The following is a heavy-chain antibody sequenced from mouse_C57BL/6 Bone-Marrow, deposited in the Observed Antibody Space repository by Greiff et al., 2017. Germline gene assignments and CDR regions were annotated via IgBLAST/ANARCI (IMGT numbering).Heavy chain of an antibody. CDR3: TTPYYAKERDY. CDR2: IDPEDGDT. Sequence: VQLQQSGAELVRPGASVKLSCTASGFNIKDYYMHWVKQRPEQGLEWIGRIDPEDGDTEYAPKFQGKATMTADTSSNTAYLQRSSLTSEDTAVYYCTTPYYAKERDYWGQGTTLTVSS. V-gene: IGHV14-1*01. CDR1: GFNIKDYY. D-gene: IGHD1-1*01. J-gene: IGHJ2*01.